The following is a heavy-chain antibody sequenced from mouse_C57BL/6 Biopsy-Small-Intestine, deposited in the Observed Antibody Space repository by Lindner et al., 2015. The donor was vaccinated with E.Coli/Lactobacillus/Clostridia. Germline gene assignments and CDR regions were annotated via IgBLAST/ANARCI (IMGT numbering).Heavy chain of an antibody. CDR2: FYPGSGSM. CDR1: GYTFTEYT. V-gene: IGHV1-62-2*01. J-gene: IGHJ2*01. D-gene: IGHD1-1*01. CDR3: ARSGDFYAYYFDY. Sequence: VQLQESGDELVKPGASVKLSCKASGYTFTEYTIHWVKQRSGQGLEWIGWFYPGSGSMRYNEKFRDKATLTADKSSSTAYMQLSSLTSESSAVYFCARSGDFYAYYFDYWGQGTTLTVSS.